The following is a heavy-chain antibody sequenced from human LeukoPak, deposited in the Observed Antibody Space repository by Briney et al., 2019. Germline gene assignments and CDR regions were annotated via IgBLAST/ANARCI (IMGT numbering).Heavy chain of an antibody. Sequence: ASVKVSCKASGYTFTGYHMHWVRQAPGQGLEWMGWINPNTGGTNYAQKFQGRVTMTRDTSISAAYMELSRLTSDDTAVYYCARDRRGYYNWFDPWGQGTLVTVSS. V-gene: IGHV1-2*02. J-gene: IGHJ5*02. CDR2: INPNTGGT. CDR1: GYTFTGYH. D-gene: IGHD3-22*01. CDR3: ARDRRGYYNWFDP.